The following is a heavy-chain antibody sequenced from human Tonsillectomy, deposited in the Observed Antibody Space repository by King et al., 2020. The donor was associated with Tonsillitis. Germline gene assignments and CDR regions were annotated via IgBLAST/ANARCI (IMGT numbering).Heavy chain of an antibody. CDR2: ISSSSSYI. D-gene: IGHD3-3*01. CDR1: GFTFSSYS. CDR3: ARDRFLEWLLSNYYYYMDV. Sequence: VQLVESGGGLVKPGGSLRLSCAASGFTFSSYSMNWVRQAPGKGLEWVSSISSSSSYIYYADSVKGRFTISRDNAKNSLYLQMKSLRAEDTAVYYCARDRFLEWLLSNYYYYMDVWGKGTTVTVSS. J-gene: IGHJ6*03. V-gene: IGHV3-21*01.